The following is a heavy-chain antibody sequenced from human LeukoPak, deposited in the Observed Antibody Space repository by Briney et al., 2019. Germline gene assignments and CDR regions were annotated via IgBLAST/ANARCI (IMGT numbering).Heavy chain of an antibody. V-gene: IGHV3-20*04. CDR1: GFTFDDYG. CDR3: ARHCSSPSCYPVLAEYFQH. J-gene: IGHJ1*01. Sequence: GGSLRLSCAASGFTFDDYGMSWVRQAPGKGLEWVSGINWNGGSTGYADSVKGRFTISRDNAKNSLYLQMNSLRAEDTALYYCARHCSSPSCYPVLAEYFQHWGQGTLVTVSS. D-gene: IGHD2-2*01. CDR2: INWNGGST.